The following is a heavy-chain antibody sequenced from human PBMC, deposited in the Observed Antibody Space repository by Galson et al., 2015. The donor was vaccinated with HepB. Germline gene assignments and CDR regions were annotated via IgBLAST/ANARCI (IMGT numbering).Heavy chain of an antibody. CDR1: GYTFTSYD. J-gene: IGHJ4*02. CDR3: ARTPTRNSGSSSEDYFDY. D-gene: IGHD3-10*01. V-gene: IGHV1-8*01. CDR2: MNPNSGNT. Sequence: SVKVSCKASGYTFTSYDINWVRQATGQGLEWMGWMNPNSGNTGYAQKFQGRVTMTRNTSISTAYMELNSLRAEDTAVYYCARTPTRNSGSSSEDYFDYWGQGTLVTVSS.